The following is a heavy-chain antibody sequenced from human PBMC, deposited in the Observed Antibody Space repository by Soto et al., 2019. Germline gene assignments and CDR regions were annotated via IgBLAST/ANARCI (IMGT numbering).Heavy chain of an antibody. CDR2: IFSTDEK. J-gene: IGHJ4*02. CDR1: GFSLSNPTMG. D-gene: IGHD2-15*01. CDR3: ARIQGYCSCGRCEPPFAY. V-gene: IGHV2-26*01. Sequence: QVTLKESGPVLVKPTETLTLTCSVSGFSLSNPTMGVSWIRQPPGTALEWLAHIFSTDEKSYSTSLKSRLTISKDTTKSQLVLTMTNMDPVDTATYYCARIQGYCSCGRCEPPFAYWGQGTLVTVSS.